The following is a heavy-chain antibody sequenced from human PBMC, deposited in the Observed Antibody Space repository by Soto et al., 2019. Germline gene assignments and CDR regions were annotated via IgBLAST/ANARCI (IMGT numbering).Heavy chain of an antibody. CDR2: IYHSGST. D-gene: IGHD2-2*01. CDR1: GGSISSNKW. CDR3: ARDDHIVVVPTSLGAMDV. Sequence: SETLSLTCAVYGGSISSNKWWRWVRQPPGKGLEWIGEIYHSGSTNYNPSLKSRVTISLDKSKNQFSLKLTSVTAADSAVYYCARDDHIVVVPTSLGAMDVWGQGTTVTVSS. V-gene: IGHV4-4*02. J-gene: IGHJ6*02.